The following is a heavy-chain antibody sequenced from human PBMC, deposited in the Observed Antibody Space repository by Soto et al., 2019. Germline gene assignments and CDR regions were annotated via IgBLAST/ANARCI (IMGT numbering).Heavy chain of an antibody. J-gene: IGHJ3*02. V-gene: IGHV1-58*01. CDR2: IVVGSGNT. D-gene: IGHD3-16*02. CDR1: GFTFTSSA. CDR3: AADYSVTFGGVIVIGFDAFDI. Sequence: SVKVSCKASGFTFTSSAVQWVRQARGQRLEWIGWIVVGSGNTNYAQKFQERVTITRDMSTSTAYMQLSSLRSEDTAVYYCAADYSVTFGGVIVIGFDAFDIWGQGTMVTVSS.